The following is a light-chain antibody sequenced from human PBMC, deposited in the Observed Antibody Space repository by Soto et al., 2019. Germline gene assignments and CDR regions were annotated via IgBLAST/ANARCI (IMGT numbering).Light chain of an antibody. J-gene: IGLJ1*01. CDR1: DSDRGGYKY. Sequence: QSVLTHPACVSWSPGQSITISCTGTDSDRGGYKYVSWYQQHPGKAPKLMIYEANNRPSGVSNRFSRSKSGNTPSLTISGLQAEHQADYYCSSYASTSPSVFGTGPRSPS. CDR2: EAN. CDR3: SSYASTSPSV. V-gene: IGLV2-14*01.